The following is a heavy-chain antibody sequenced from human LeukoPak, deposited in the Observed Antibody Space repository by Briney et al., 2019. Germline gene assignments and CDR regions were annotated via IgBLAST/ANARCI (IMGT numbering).Heavy chain of an antibody. CDR3: ARRGNSGHYMDV. V-gene: IGHV4-39*01. D-gene: IGHD4-23*01. J-gene: IGHJ6*03. Sequence: SETLSLTCTVSGGSISSSSYNWGWIRQPPGKGLEWIGNIHYSGSTYYNPSLESRVTISVDTSKNQFSLKLNSVTVADTAVYYCARRGNSGHYMDVWDKGTTVTVSS. CDR1: GGSISSSSYN. CDR2: IHYSGST.